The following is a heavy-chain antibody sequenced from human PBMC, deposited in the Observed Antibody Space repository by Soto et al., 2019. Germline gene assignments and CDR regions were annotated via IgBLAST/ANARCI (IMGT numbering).Heavy chain of an antibody. Sequence: GGSLRLSCAASGFTFRSFTMNWVRQPPGKGLEWVSTISSNSAYIYYTDALRGRFTISRDNAKNSLHLQMNSLRAEDTAVYYCTRDASRDSSARAWFDPWGPGTLVTVSS. J-gene: IGHJ5*02. CDR2: ISSNSAYI. V-gene: IGHV3-21*01. CDR1: GFTFRSFT. D-gene: IGHD6-13*01. CDR3: TRDASRDSSARAWFDP.